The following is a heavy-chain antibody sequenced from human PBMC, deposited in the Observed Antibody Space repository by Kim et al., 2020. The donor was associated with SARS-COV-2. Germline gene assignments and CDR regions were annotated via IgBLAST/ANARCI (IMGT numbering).Heavy chain of an antibody. Sequence: GGSLRLSCAASGFTFSSYSMNWVRQAPGKGLEWVSSISSSSSYIYYADSVKGRFTISRDNAKNSLYLQMNSLRAEDTAVYYCASGGYYDSSGYDAFDIWGQETMVTVS. J-gene: IGHJ3*02. CDR2: ISSSSSYI. D-gene: IGHD3-22*01. CDR1: GFTFSSYS. CDR3: ASGGYYDSSGYDAFDI. V-gene: IGHV3-21*01.